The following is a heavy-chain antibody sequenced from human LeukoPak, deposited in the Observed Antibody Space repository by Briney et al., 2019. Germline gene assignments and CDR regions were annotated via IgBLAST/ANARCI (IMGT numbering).Heavy chain of an antibody. J-gene: IGHJ6*02. D-gene: IGHD4-17*01. CDR3: ARVVVDDDYYYYYYGMDV. CDR1: GGSISSSSYY. V-gene: IGHV4-39*07. CDR2: IYYSGST. Sequence: SETLSLTCTVSGGSISSSSYYWGWIRQPPGKGLEWIGSIYYSGSTYYNPSLKSRVTISVDTSKNQFSLKLSSVTAADTAVYYCARVVVDDDYYYYYYGMDVWGQGTTVTVSS.